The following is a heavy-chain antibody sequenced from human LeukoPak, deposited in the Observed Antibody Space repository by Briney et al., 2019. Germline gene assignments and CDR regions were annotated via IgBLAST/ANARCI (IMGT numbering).Heavy chain of an antibody. Sequence: PGGSLRLSCAASGFTFSSYAMHWVRQAPGKGLEWVAVISYDGSNKYYADSVKGRFTISRDNSKNTLYLQMNSLRAEDTAVYYCTRAAGYYDSSGYPTRADAFDIWGQGAMVTVSS. J-gene: IGHJ3*02. CDR3: TRAAGYYDSSGYPTRADAFDI. V-gene: IGHV3-30-3*01. D-gene: IGHD3-22*01. CDR2: ISYDGSNK. CDR1: GFTFSSYA.